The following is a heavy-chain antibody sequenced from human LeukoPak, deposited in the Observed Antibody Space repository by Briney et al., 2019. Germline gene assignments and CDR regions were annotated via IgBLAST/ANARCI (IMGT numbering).Heavy chain of an antibody. CDR1: GGSFSGYF. D-gene: IGHD5-18*01. CDR2: IYHSGST. CDR3: ASQRGYSYLV. V-gene: IGHV4-34*01. Sequence: SETLSLTCAVYGGSFSGYFWSWNRQPPGKGLEWIGEIYHSGSTDYNPSLKSRVTISVDTSKSQFSLKLTSLTAADTAVYYCASQRGYSYLVWGQGTLVTVSS. J-gene: IGHJ4*02.